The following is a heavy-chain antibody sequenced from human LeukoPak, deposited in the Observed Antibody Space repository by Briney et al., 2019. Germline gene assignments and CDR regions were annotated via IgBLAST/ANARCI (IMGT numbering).Heavy chain of an antibody. CDR3: AREGYSYGYMAFDI. V-gene: IGHV3-33*01. J-gene: IGHJ3*02. CDR1: GFTFSSYG. D-gene: IGHD5-18*01. Sequence: GRSLRLSCAASGFTFSSYGMHWVRQAPGKGLEGGAVIWYDGSNKYYADSVKGRFTISRDNSKNTLYLQMNSLRAEDTAVYYCAREGYSYGYMAFDIWGQGTMVTVSS. CDR2: IWYDGSNK.